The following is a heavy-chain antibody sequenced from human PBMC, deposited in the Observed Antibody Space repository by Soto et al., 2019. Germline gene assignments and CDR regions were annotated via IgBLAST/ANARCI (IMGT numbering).Heavy chain of an antibody. CDR2: ISSSSSTI. Sequence: GGSLRLSCAASGFTFSSYNMNWVRQAPGKGLEWVSYISSSSSTIQYADSVKGRFTISRDNSKNTLYLQMNSLRAEDTAVYYCAKDPRYFDWPLPFGYWGQGTLVTVSS. V-gene: IGHV3-48*01. CDR1: GFTFSSYN. J-gene: IGHJ4*02. D-gene: IGHD3-9*01. CDR3: AKDPRYFDWPLPFGY.